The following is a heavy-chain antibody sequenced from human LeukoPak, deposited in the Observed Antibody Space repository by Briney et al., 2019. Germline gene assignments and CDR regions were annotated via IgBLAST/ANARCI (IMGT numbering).Heavy chain of an antibody. J-gene: IGHJ4*02. CDR2: ISSSSSYI. D-gene: IGHD6-13*01. V-gene: IGHV3-21*01. CDR1: GFTFSIFS. Sequence: GGSLRLSCAASGFTFSIFSMNWVRQAPGKGLEWVSSISSSSSYIYYADSVKGRFTISRDNAKNSLYLQMNSLRAEDTAVYYCARDGGSSWYLDYWGPGTLVTVSS. CDR3: ARDGGSSWYLDY.